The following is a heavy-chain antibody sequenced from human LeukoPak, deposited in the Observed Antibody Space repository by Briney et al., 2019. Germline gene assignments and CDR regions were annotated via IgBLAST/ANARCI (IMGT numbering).Heavy chain of an antibody. V-gene: IGHV4-34*01. D-gene: IGHD6-13*01. Sequence: PSETLSLTCAVSGGSLSGYYWTWIRQPPGKGLEWIGEINHSGSTNYNPSLKSRVTISVDTSKKQFFLKLNSVTAADTAVYYCARTAAAGTVRGDYWGQGTLVTVSS. J-gene: IGHJ4*02. CDR3: ARTAAAGTVRGDY. CDR2: INHSGST. CDR1: GGSLSGYY.